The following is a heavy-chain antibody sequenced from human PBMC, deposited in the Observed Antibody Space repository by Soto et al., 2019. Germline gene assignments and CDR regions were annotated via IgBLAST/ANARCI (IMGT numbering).Heavy chain of an antibody. J-gene: IGHJ4*02. CDR2: IYYSGNT. CDR3: ARDKITGLFDY. D-gene: IGHD2-8*02. CDR1: GGSISSSSYY. V-gene: IGHV4-39*02. Sequence: SETLSLTCTVSGGSISSSSYYWGWIRQPPGKGLEWIGSIYYSGNTYYNPSLKSRVTISVDTAKNQFSLKLTSVTAADTAVYYCARDKITGLFDYWGQGTMVTVS.